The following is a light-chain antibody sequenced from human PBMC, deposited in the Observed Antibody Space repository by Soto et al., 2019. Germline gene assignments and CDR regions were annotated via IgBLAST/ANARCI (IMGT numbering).Light chain of an antibody. V-gene: IGKV3-15*01. CDR1: QSVNTN. CDR3: QQYNSWPYT. Sequence: ETVMTQSPATLSASPGERAPLSCRASQSVNTNLAWYQQKPGQAPRLLIYDASTRATGIPASFSGSGSGTEFTLTIRSLQSEDSAVYYCQQYNSWPYTFGQGTKVDIK. CDR2: DAS. J-gene: IGKJ2*01.